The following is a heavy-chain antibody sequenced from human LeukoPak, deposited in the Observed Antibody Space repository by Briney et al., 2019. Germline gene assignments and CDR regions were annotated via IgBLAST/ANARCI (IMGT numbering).Heavy chain of an antibody. J-gene: IGHJ4*02. V-gene: IGHV4-4*07. Sequence: SETLSLTCTVSGGSISSYYWSWIRQPAGKGLEWIGRIYTSGSTYYNPSLKSRVTMSVDTSKNQFSLKQNSVTAADTAVYYCARSLSSGWFPFDYWGQGTLVTVSS. CDR3: ARSLSSGWFPFDY. D-gene: IGHD6-19*01. CDR1: GGSISSYY. CDR2: IYTSGST.